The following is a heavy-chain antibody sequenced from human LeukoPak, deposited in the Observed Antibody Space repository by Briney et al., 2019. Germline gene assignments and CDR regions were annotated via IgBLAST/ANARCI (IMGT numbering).Heavy chain of an antibody. V-gene: IGHV4-59*01. Sequence: AETLSLTCTVSGGTISSYYWSWIRQPPGKGLEGVGYIYYSGSTNYNPSLMSGGTILVDKSKNQFSLKLSTVTAADKAVCYYVGIIAAAGTGLGYYYMDVWGKGTTVTVSS. D-gene: IGHD6-13*01. CDR2: IYYSGST. J-gene: IGHJ6*03. CDR3: VGIIAAAGTGLGYYYMDV. CDR1: GGTISSYY.